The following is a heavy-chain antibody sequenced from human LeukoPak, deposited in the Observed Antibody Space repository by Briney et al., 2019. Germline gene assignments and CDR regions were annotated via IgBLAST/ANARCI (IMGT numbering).Heavy chain of an antibody. CDR3: ARLTYYYDSSPIDY. CDR1: GGSISSGGYY. D-gene: IGHD3-22*01. CDR2: IYYSGSA. J-gene: IGHJ4*02. Sequence: PSETLSLTCTVSGGSISSGGYYWSWIRQHPGKGLEWIGYIYYSGSAYYNPSLKSRVTMSLDTSKNQFSLKLSSVTAADTAVYYCARLTYYYDSSPIDYWGQGTLVT. V-gene: IGHV4-31*03.